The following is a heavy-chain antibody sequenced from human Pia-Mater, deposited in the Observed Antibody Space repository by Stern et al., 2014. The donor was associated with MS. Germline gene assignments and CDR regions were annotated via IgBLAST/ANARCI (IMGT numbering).Heavy chain of an antibody. Sequence: QVQLQESGPGLVKPSETLSLTCTVSGGSISSYYWSWIRQPPGKGLEWIGYIYYSGSTNYNPSLKSRDTISVDTSKNQFSLKMSFVPAADTAVYYCARGYGGNPIDYWGQGTLVTVSS. V-gene: IGHV4-59*01. J-gene: IGHJ4*02. D-gene: IGHD4-23*01. CDR3: ARGYGGNPIDY. CDR1: GGSISSYY. CDR2: IYYSGST.